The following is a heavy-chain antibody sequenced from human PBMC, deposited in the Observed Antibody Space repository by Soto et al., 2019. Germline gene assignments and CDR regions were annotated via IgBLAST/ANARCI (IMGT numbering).Heavy chain of an antibody. CDR2: INSDGSST. J-gene: IGHJ6*02. Sequence: GESLKISCAASGFTFSSYWMHWVRQAPGKGLVWVSRINSDGSSTSYADSVKGRFTISRDNAKNTLYLQMNSLRAEDTAVYYCARDQYYDILTGSLQYYYYGMDVWGQGTTVTVSS. CDR3: ARDQYYDILTGSLQYYYYGMDV. V-gene: IGHV3-74*01. CDR1: GFTFSSYW. D-gene: IGHD3-9*01.